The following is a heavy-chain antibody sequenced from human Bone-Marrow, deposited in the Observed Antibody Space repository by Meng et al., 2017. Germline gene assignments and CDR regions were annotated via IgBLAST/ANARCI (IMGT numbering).Heavy chain of an antibody. CDR2: IKSKTDGGTT. Sequence: GESLKISCAASGFTFSSYEMNWVRQAPGKGLEWVGRIKSKTDGGTTDYAAPVKGRFTISRDDSKNMFYLQMNSLKSEDTAVYYCTGHIDYWGHGTLVTVSS. V-gene: IGHV3-15*01. CDR3: TGHIDY. CDR1: GFTFSSYE. J-gene: IGHJ4*01.